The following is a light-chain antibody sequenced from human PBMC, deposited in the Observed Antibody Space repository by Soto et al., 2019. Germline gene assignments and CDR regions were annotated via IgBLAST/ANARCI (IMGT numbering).Light chain of an antibody. J-gene: IGKJ4*01. CDR1: QSVSGDY. CDR3: QQYGYSPGLA. Sequence: ELVMTQAPATLSVSPGDRATLSCRAIQSVSGDYLAWYQQKRGQATRLLIYSASSRATGIPDRFSGSGSGTDFTLTTSILEPEDFAVYYCQQYGYSPGLACGGGAKVDIK. V-gene: IGKV3-20*01. CDR2: SAS.